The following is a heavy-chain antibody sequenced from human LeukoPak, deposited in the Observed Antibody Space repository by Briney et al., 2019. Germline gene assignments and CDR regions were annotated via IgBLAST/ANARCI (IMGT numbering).Heavy chain of an antibody. CDR1: GGSFSGYY. V-gene: IGHV4-4*07. CDR2: IYTSGST. J-gene: IGHJ5*02. Sequence: PSETLSLTCAVYGGSFSGYYWSWIRQPAGKGLEWIGRIYTSGSTNYNPSLKSRVTISVDTSKNQFSLKLSSVTAADTAVYYCARDGMATIDTWGQGTLVTVSS. CDR3: ARDGMATIDT. D-gene: IGHD5-24*01.